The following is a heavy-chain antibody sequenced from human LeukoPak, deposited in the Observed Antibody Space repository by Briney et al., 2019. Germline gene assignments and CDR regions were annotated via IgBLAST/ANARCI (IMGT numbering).Heavy chain of an antibody. Sequence: ASVKVSCKASGYTFTNYDINWVRQATGQGLEWMGWINPNSGGTNYAQKFQGRVTMTRDTSISTAYMELSRLRSDDTAVYYCASNYVSTHLSYYYYYYMDVWGKGTTVTVSS. D-gene: IGHD3-10*02. J-gene: IGHJ6*03. CDR2: INPNSGGT. CDR3: ASNYVSTHLSYYYYYYMDV. CDR1: GYTFTNYD. V-gene: IGHV1-2*02.